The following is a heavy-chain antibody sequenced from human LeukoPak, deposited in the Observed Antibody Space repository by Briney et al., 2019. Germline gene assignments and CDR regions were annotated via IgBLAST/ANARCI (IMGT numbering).Heavy chain of an antibody. J-gene: IGHJ3*02. Sequence: PGRSLRLSCAASGFTFDDYAIHWVRQAPGQGLEWVSGISWSSGSIGYADSVKSRFTISRDNAKNSLYLQMNSLRAEDTALYYCAKEARHRCSSTSCYTDDAFDIWGQGTMVTVSS. V-gene: IGHV3-9*01. CDR3: AKEARHRCSSTSCYTDDAFDI. CDR1: GFTFDDYA. D-gene: IGHD2-2*02. CDR2: ISWSSGSI.